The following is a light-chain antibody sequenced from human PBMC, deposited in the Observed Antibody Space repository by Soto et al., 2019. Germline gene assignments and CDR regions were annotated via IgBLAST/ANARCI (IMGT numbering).Light chain of an antibody. Sequence: QSALTQPASVSGPPGQSITISCTGTSSDVGGYNYVSWYQQHPGKAPKLMIYEVSNRPSGVSNRFSGSKSGNTASLTTSGLQAEDEADYYCSSYTSSSPYVFGTGTKVTVL. CDR1: SSDVGGYNY. J-gene: IGLJ1*01. CDR2: EVS. CDR3: SSYTSSSPYV. V-gene: IGLV2-14*01.